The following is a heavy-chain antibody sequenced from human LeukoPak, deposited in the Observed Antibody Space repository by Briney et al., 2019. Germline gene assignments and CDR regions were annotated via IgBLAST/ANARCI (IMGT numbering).Heavy chain of an antibody. J-gene: IGHJ6*03. V-gene: IGHV4-59*12. CDR2: IYYSGST. CDR1: GGSISSYY. D-gene: IGHD6-6*01. CDR3: ARDRDLAARYYYYYMDV. Sequence: PSETLSLTCTVSGGSISSYYWSWIRQPPGKGLEWIGYIYYSGSTNYNPSLKSRVTMSVDTSKNQFSLKLSSVTAADTAVYYCARDRDLAARYYYYYMDVWGKGTTVTVSS.